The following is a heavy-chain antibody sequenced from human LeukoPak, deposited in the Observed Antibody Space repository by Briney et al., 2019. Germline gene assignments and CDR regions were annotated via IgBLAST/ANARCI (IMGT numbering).Heavy chain of an antibody. CDR1: GASISSYH. J-gene: IGHJ5*02. CDR3: VRHFHGSGYVVDL. Sequence: PSETLSLTCTVSGASISSYHWSWIRQPPGKGLEWIGDLFNSGGTSYNASLKSRVTVSVDTSKNQVSLKLTSVTAADTAVYFCVRHFHGSGYVVDLWGQGTLVTVSS. CDR2: LFNSGGT. D-gene: IGHD6-13*01. V-gene: IGHV4-59*08.